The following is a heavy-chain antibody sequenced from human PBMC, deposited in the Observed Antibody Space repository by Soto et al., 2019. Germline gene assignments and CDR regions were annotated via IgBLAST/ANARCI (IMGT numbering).Heavy chain of an antibody. CDR3: ARDMSDYGDPTGGAFDI. Sequence: EVQLVESGGGLVQPGGSLRLSCAASGCTFSSYDMHWVRQATGKGLEWVSAIGTAGDTYYPGSVKGRFTISRENAKNSLYLQMNSLRAGDTAVYYCARDMSDYGDPTGGAFDIWGQGTMVTVSS. D-gene: IGHD4-17*01. V-gene: IGHV3-13*01. CDR2: IGTAGDT. CDR1: GCTFSSYD. J-gene: IGHJ3*02.